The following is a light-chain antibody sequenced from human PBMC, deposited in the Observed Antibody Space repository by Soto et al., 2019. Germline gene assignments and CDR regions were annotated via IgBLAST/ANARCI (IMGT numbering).Light chain of an antibody. CDR2: GTS. Sequence: DIQMTQSPSSLSASVGDRVTLTCRASQSISKYLNWYQVKSGKGPKLLIYGTSTLQSGVPSRFSGSGSGTHFTLTISNLQPEDFATYYCQKYNSALRTFGGGTKVEIK. CDR1: QSISKY. J-gene: IGKJ4*01. V-gene: IGKV1-39*01. CDR3: QKYNSALRT.